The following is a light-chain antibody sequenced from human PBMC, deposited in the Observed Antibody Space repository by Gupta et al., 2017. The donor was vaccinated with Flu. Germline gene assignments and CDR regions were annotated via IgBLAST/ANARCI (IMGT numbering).Light chain of an antibody. CDR2: LGS. CDR1: QSLLHSNAYNY. Sequence: DVVMTHSPLSLPVTPGEPASISCRSNQSLLHSNAYNYLDWYLQKPGQSPQLLIYLGSTRASGVPDRFSGSGSGTDFTLKISRVEAEDVGIYYCRQALQTPWTFGQGTKVEIK. CDR3: RQALQTPWT. J-gene: IGKJ1*01. V-gene: IGKV2-28*01.